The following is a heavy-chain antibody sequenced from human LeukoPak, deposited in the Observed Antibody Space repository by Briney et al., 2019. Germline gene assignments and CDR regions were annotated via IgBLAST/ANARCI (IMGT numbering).Heavy chain of an antibody. J-gene: IGHJ4*02. CDR2: ISSSGDTI. V-gene: IGHV3-48*03. D-gene: IGHD3-10*01. CDR1: GFTFSSYE. CDR3: ARQGIRGLDF. Sequence: GGSLRLSCAASGFTFSSYEMNWVRQDPGKGLEWVSYISSSGDTIYYADSVKGRFTISRDNAKNSLYLQMDSLRAEDTAVYYCARQGIRGLDFWGQGTLATVPS.